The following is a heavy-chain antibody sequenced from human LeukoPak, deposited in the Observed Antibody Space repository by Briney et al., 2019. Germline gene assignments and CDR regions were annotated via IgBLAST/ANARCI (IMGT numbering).Heavy chain of an antibody. J-gene: IGHJ4*02. CDR2: ISGDGGST. CDR3: AKALSEGGDY. V-gene: IGHV3-43*02. CDR1: GFTFDDYA. D-gene: IGHD3-16*01. Sequence: PGGSLRLSCAASGFTFDDYAMHWVRQAPGKGLEWVSLISGDGGSTYYADSVKGRFTISRDNSKNTLYLQMNSLRAEDTAVYYCAKALSEGGDYWGQGTLVTVSS.